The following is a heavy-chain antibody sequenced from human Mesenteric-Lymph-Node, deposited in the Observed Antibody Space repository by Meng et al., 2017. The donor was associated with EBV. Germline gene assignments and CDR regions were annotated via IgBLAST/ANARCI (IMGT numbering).Heavy chain of an antibody. V-gene: IGHV4-61*01. CDR1: GGSVRSVNYY. D-gene: IGHD3-10*01. J-gene: IGHJ5*02. Sequence: QGPTQVSGPGRVKPSETLSLTCTVSGGSVRSVNYYWNWIRQPPGKELEWIGHIYYTGSSNYNPSLKGRVTMSVDTSKNQFSLHLRSVTAADTAVYYCARAFTVVQGMFEPLMNWFDPWGQGTLVTVSS. CDR3: ARAFTVVQGMFEPLMNWFDP. CDR2: IYYTGSS.